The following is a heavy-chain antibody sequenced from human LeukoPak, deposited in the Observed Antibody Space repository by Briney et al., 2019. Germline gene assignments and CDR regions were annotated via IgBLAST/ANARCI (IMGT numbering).Heavy chain of an antibody. CDR2: INPNSGGT. Sequence: ASVKVSCKASGYTFTGYYMHWVRQAPGQGLEWMGWINPNSGGTNYAQKCQGRVTMTRDTSISTAYMELSRLRSDDTAVYYCARDQDTEWELRDYYYGMDVWGQGITVTVSS. CDR3: ARDQDTEWELRDYYYGMDV. CDR1: GYTFTGYY. D-gene: IGHD1-26*01. V-gene: IGHV1-2*02. J-gene: IGHJ6*02.